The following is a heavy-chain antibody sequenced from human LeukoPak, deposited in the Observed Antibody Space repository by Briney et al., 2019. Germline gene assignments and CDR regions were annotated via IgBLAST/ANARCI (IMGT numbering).Heavy chain of an antibody. J-gene: IGHJ4*02. CDR3: PRRRNLWFGELWGL. D-gene: IGHD3-10*01. CDR2: INHSGST. V-gene: IGHV4-34*01. CDR1: GGSFSGYY. Sequence: SSETLSLTCAVYGGSFSGYYWSWSRQPPGKGLEWIGEINHSGSTNYNPSLKSRVTISVATSKNQFSLKLSSVTAADTAVYSCPRRRNLWFGELWGLWGQGTLVTVSS.